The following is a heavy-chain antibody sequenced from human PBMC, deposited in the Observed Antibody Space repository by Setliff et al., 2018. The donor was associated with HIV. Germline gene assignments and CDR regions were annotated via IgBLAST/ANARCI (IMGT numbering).Heavy chain of an antibody. CDR2: IHYNGRT. Sequence: KPSETLSLTCTVSGDSITNDDYYWGWIRQPPGRGLEWIAIIHYNGRTYYDPSLKSRVTIFVDTPKTQFYLKLRSVTASDTAVYYCARYTSKVDWFDPWGQGTLVTVSS. D-gene: IGHD2-2*02. CDR1: GDSITNDDYY. V-gene: IGHV4-39*01. CDR3: ARYTSKVDWFDP. J-gene: IGHJ5*02.